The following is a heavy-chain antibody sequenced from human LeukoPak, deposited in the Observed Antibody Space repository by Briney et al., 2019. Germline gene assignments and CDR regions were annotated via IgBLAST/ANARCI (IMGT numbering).Heavy chain of an antibody. CDR1: GFTFSSYW. CDR2: IYSGGST. Sequence: GGSLRLSCAASGFTFSSYWMHWVRQAPGKGLEWVSVIYSGGSTYYADSVKGRFTISRDNSKNTLYLQMNSLRAEDTAVYYCARDLDYYDSSGYLDAFDIWGQGTMVTVSS. V-gene: IGHV3-66*01. D-gene: IGHD3-22*01. J-gene: IGHJ3*02. CDR3: ARDLDYYDSSGYLDAFDI.